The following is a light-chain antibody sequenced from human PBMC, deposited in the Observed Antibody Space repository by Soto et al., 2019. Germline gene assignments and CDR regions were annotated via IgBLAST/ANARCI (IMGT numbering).Light chain of an antibody. Sequence: QSVLTQPPSVSAAPGQRVTISCSGSSSNIGGNSVSWYQQLPGTAPKLLICDDDKRPSGIPDRFSGSKSGTSATLGITGFQTGDEADYYCGSWDSSLSAYVFGTWTKVNVL. CDR1: SSNIGGNS. CDR2: DDD. V-gene: IGLV1-51*01. CDR3: GSWDSSLSAYV. J-gene: IGLJ1*01.